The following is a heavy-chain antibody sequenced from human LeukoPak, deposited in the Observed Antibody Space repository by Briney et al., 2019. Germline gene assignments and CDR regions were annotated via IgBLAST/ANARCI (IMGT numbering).Heavy chain of an antibody. D-gene: IGHD1-26*01. Sequence: GASVTVSCKASGYTFTGYYMHWVRQAPGQGLEWMGGIIPIFGTANYAQKFQGRVTITADESTSTAYMELSSLRSEDTAVYCCASIRGAAQPNWFDPWGQGTLVTVSS. V-gene: IGHV1-69*13. CDR3: ASIRGAAQPNWFDP. J-gene: IGHJ5*02. CDR1: GYTFTGYY. CDR2: IIPIFGTA.